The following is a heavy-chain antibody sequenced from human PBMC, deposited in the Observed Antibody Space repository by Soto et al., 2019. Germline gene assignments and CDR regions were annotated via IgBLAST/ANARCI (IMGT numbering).Heavy chain of an antibody. CDR2: IYYSGST. J-gene: IGHJ6*03. Sequence: SETLSLTCTVSGGSISSSSYYWGWIRQPPGKGLEWIGSIYYSGSTYYNPSLKSRVTISVDTSKNQFSLKLSSVTAADTAVYYCASPGGGDCTQLEYYYMDVWGKGTTVTVSS. CDR1: GGSISSSSYY. D-gene: IGHD2-21*02. V-gene: IGHV4-39*01. CDR3: ASPGGGDCTQLEYYYMDV.